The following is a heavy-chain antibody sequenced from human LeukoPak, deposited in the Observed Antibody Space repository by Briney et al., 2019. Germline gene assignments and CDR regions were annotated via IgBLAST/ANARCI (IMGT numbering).Heavy chain of an antibody. J-gene: IGHJ4*02. Sequence: GSLRLSCAASGFTFTDYYMNWIRQAPGKGLEWVSSISGSSRTINYADSVKGRFTTSRDNARNSLFLQMNSLRAEDTAVYYCARAGQSDYWGQGTLVTVSS. CDR3: ARAGQSDY. CDR2: ISGSSRTI. CDR1: GFTFTDYY. V-gene: IGHV3-11*01.